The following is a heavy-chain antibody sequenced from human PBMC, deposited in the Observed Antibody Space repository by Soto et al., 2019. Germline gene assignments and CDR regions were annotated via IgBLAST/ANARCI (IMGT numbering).Heavy chain of an antibody. D-gene: IGHD5-18*01. CDR1: GFTVSSNY. J-gene: IGHJ6*02. V-gene: IGHV3-66*01. Sequence: HPGGSLRLSCAASGFTVSSNYMSWVRQAPGKGLEWVSVIYSGGSAYYADSVKGRFTISRDNSKNTLYLQMNSLRAEDTAVYYCARYKDTAMVTFYYGMDVWGQGTTVTVSS. CDR3: ARYKDTAMVTFYYGMDV. CDR2: IYSGGSA.